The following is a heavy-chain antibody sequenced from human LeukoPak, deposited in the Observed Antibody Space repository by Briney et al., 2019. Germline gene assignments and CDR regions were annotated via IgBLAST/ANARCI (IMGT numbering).Heavy chain of an antibody. CDR3: ARAAYSGSYHSDY. Sequence: SETLSLTCTVSGGSISSGGYYWSWIRQHPGKGLEWIGYIYYSGSTYYNPSLKSRVTISVDTSKNQFSLKLSSVTAADTAVYYCARAAYSGSYHSDYWGQGTLVTVSS. V-gene: IGHV4-31*03. J-gene: IGHJ4*02. CDR2: IYYSGST. CDR1: GGSISSGGYY. D-gene: IGHD1-26*01.